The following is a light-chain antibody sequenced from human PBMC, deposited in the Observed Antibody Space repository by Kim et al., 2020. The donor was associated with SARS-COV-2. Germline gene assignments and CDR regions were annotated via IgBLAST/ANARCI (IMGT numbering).Light chain of an antibody. CDR1: QSIGTR. CDR3: QQSYSTPWLT. Sequence: DIQMTQSPSSLSASVGDRVTIACRASQSIGTRLNWYQQRPGKAPKLLIYAASTLQGGVPSRFSGTGSGTDFALTISSLQPEDFATYYCQQSYSTPWLTFGGGTKVDIK. V-gene: IGKV1-39*01. J-gene: IGKJ4*01. CDR2: AAS.